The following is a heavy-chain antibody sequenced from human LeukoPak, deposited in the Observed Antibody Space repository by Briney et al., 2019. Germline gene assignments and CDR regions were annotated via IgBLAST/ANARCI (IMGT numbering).Heavy chain of an antibody. V-gene: IGHV4-39*02. D-gene: IGHD4-17*01. CDR3: ARDRLGDYGFALSYFDL. CDR1: GGSISSSSYY. J-gene: IGHJ2*01. Sequence: PSETLSLTCTVSGGSISSSSYYWGWIRQPPGKGLEWIGSIYYRGSTYYNPSLKSRVTISVDTSKNQFSLKLSSVTAADTAVYYCARDRLGDYGFALSYFDLWGRGTLVTVSS. CDR2: IYYRGST.